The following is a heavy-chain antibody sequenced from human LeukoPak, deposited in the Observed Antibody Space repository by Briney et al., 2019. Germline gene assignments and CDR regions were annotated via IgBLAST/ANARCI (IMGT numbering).Heavy chain of an antibody. V-gene: IGHV3-7*01. D-gene: IGHD6-13*01. CDR3: ARDIEAAGLFLDY. CDR2: IKYDGSEK. CDR1: GFTFSSYC. J-gene: IGHJ4*02. Sequence: SGGSLRLSCAASGFTFSSYCMTWVRQAPGKWLEWVANIKYDGSEKDYMDSVKGRFTISRDNAKNSLYLQMNSLRAEDTAVYYCARDIEAAGLFLDYWGQGTLVTVSS.